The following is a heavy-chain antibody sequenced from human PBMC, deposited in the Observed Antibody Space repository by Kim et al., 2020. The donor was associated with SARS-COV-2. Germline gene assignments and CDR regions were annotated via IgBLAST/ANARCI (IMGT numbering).Heavy chain of an antibody. V-gene: IGHV3-9*01. J-gene: IGHJ3*02. CDR3: AKGIRRSSVRGNHPDAFDI. D-gene: IGHD3-10*02. Sequence: GRFTISRDNAKNSLYLQMNSLRAEDTALYYCAKGIRRSSVRGNHPDAFDIWGQGTMVTVSS.